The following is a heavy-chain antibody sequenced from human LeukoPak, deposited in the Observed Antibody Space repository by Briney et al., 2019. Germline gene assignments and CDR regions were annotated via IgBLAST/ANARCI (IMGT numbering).Heavy chain of an antibody. Sequence: PGGSLRLSCAASGFTFSSYAMSWVRQAPGKGLEWVSAISGSGGSTYYADSGKGRFTISRDNSKNTLYLQMNSLRAEDTAVYYCAKGRTMWFGDPEAGFDYWGQGTLVTVSS. CDR2: ISGSGGST. CDR3: AKGRTMWFGDPEAGFDY. V-gene: IGHV3-23*01. CDR1: GFTFSSYA. D-gene: IGHD3-10*01. J-gene: IGHJ4*02.